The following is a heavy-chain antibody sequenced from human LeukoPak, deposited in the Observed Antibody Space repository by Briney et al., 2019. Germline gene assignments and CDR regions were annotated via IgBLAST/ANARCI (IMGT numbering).Heavy chain of an antibody. CDR1: GYTLTELS. D-gene: IGHD3-3*01. Sequence: ASVKVSCKVSGYTLTELSMHWVRQAPGKGLEWMGGFDPEDGETIYAQKFQGRVTMTEDTSTDTAYMELSSLRSEDTAVYYCATGYDFWSGSSPFDYWGQGTLVTVSS. CDR3: ATGYDFWSGSSPFDY. J-gene: IGHJ4*02. V-gene: IGHV1-24*01. CDR2: FDPEDGET.